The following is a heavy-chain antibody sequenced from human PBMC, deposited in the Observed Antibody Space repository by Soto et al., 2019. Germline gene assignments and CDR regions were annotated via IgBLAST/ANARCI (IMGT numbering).Heavy chain of an antibody. J-gene: IGHJ4*02. Sequence: QLQLQESGSGLVKPSQTLSLTCAVSGGSISSGGYSWSWIRQPPGKGLEWIGYIYHSGSTYYNPSLKIRVTIAVDRSKNQFSLKLSSVTAADTYLYDCARAGGLVAVAADYWGQGTLVTVSS. CDR2: IYHSGST. D-gene: IGHD6-19*01. CDR3: ARAGGLVAVAADY. V-gene: IGHV4-30-2*01. CDR1: GGSISSGGYS.